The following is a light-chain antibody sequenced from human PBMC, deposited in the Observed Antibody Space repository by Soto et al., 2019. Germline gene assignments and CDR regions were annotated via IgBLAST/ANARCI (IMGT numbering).Light chain of an antibody. V-gene: IGKV1-27*01. J-gene: IGKJ1*01. CDR3: QEYNSAPWT. Sequence: DIQMTQSPSSLSASVGDRVTITCRASQGISNSLAWYQQQPGKVPKLLIYAASTLQSGVPSRFSGSGSGTDFTHTISSRQPEDATTYYWQEYNSAPWTFGQGTKVETK. CDR2: AAS. CDR1: QGISNS.